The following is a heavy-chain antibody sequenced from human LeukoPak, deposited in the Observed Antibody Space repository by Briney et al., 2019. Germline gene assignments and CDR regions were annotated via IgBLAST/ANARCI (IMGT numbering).Heavy chain of an antibody. CDR3: VQSITMFIG. V-gene: IGHV3-20*04. CDR1: GFTFDEYG. D-gene: IGHD3-10*02. Sequence: GGSLRLSCAASGFTFDEYGMSWVRQAQGKGLEWVSGISLNGGATGYADSVEGRFTISRDNGKNSLYLQMNSLRAEDTALYYCVQSITMFIGWGQGTLVTVSS. J-gene: IGHJ4*02. CDR2: ISLNGGAT.